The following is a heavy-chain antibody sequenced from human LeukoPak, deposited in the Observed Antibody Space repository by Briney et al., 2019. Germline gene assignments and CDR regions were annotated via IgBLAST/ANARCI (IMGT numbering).Heavy chain of an antibody. CDR1: GYSISSGYY. CDR2: IYHSGST. CDR3: ARGSKAAAGLFDY. D-gene: IGHD6-13*01. Sequence: SETLSLTCTVSGYSISSGYYWGWIRQPPGKGLEGIGSIYHSGSTYYNPSLKSRVTISVDTSKNQFSLKLSSVTAADTAVYYCARGSKAAAGLFDYWGQGTLVTVSS. J-gene: IGHJ4*02. V-gene: IGHV4-38-2*02.